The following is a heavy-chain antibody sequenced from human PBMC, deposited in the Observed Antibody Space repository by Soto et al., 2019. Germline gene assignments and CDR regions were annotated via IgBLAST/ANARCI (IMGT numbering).Heavy chain of an antibody. J-gene: IGHJ4*02. CDR2: ISSSSSTI. V-gene: IGHV3-48*01. D-gene: IGHD3-3*01. CDR3: ASLPYDFWSGYYSLNADYFDY. Sequence: PGGSLRLSCAASGFTFSSYSMNWVRQAPGKGLEWVSYISSSSSTIYYADSVKGRFTISRDNAKNSLYLQMNSLRAEDTAVYYCASLPYDFWSGYYSLNADYFDYWGQGTLVTVSS. CDR1: GFTFSSYS.